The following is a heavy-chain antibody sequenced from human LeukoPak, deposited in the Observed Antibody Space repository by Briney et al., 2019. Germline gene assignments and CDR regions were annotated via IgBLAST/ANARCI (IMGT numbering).Heavy chain of an antibody. CDR2: MNPNSGKT. J-gene: IGHJ5*02. CDR1: GYTFTSYD. CDR3: ARERQEGYCSSTSCLRVANWFDP. V-gene: IGHV1-8*01. D-gene: IGHD2-2*01. Sequence: ASVTVSCKASGYTFTSYDINWVRQAPGQGLEWMGWMNPNSGKTVYAQKFQGRVTMTRNTSITTAYMELSSLRSEDTAVYYCARERQEGYCSSTSCLRVANWFDPWGQGTLVTVSS.